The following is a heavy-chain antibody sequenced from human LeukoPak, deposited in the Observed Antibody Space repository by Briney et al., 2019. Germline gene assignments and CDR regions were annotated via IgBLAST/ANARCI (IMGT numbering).Heavy chain of an antibody. V-gene: IGHV4-34*01. CDR3: ARELVDYDFWSGYYPKYYFDY. Sequence: SETLSLTCAVYGGSFSGYYWSWIRQPPGKGLHLIGVINQCGSTNYNPSLKSRVTISVDTSKNQFSLKLSSVTAADTAVYYCARELVDYDFWSGYYPKYYFDYWGQGTLVTVSS. J-gene: IGHJ4*02. CDR1: GGSFSGYY. D-gene: IGHD3-3*01. CDR2: INQCGST.